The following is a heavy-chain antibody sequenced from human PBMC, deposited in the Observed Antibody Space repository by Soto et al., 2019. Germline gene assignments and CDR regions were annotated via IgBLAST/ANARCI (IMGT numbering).Heavy chain of an antibody. CDR1: GGSISSGGYY. CDR3: ARVLPHRRYCSGGSCFPNWFDP. CDR2: IYYSGST. V-gene: IGHV4-31*03. Sequence: SETLSLTCTVSGGSISSGGYYWSWIRQHPGKGLEWIGYIYYSGSTYYNPSLKSRVTISVDTSKNQFSLKLSSVTAADTAVYYCARVLPHRRYCSGGSCFPNWFDPWGQGTLVTVSS. D-gene: IGHD2-15*01. J-gene: IGHJ5*02.